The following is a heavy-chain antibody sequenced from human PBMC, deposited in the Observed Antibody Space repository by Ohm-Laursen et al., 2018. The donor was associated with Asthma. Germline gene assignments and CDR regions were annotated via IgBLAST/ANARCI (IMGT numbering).Heavy chain of an antibody. D-gene: IGHD4-17*01. Sequence: SQTLSLTCTVSGGSISSGDYYWSWIRQPPGKGLEWIGYIYYTGSTYYNPSLKSRVTISVDTSKNQFSLKLSSVTAADTAVYYCARADDYRDGFDPWGQGTLVTVSS. CDR2: IYYTGST. CDR3: ARADDYRDGFDP. V-gene: IGHV4-30-4*01. CDR1: GGSISSGDYY. J-gene: IGHJ5*02.